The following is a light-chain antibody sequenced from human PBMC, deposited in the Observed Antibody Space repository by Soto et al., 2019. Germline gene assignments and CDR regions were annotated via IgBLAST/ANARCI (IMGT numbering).Light chain of an antibody. J-gene: IGKJ4*01. Sequence: AIRMTQSPSSLSASTGDRVTITCRASQGISSYLAWYQQKPGKAPKLLIYAASTLQSGVPSRFSGSGSGTDFTLTISCLQSEDFALYYCQHRANWPLTFGGGTKVEIK. CDR3: QHRANWPLT. CDR2: AAS. V-gene: IGKV1-8*01. CDR1: QGISSY.